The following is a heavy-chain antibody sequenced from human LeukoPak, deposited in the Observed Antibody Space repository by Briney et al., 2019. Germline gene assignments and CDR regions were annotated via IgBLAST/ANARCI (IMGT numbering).Heavy chain of an antibody. D-gene: IGHD2-21*02. CDR2: INSDGSST. CDR3: AREVNCGGDCDYYYGMDV. CDR1: GFTFSSYW. J-gene: IGHJ6*02. Sequence: GGSLRLSCAASGFTFSSYWMHWVRQAPGKGLVWVSRINSDGSSTSYADSVKGRFTISRDNAKNTLYLQMNSLRAEDTAVYYCAREVNCGGDCDYYYGMDVWGQGTTVTVYS. V-gene: IGHV3-74*01.